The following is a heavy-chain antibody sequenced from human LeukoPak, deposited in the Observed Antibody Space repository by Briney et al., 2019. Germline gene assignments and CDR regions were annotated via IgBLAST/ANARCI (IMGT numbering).Heavy chain of an antibody. D-gene: IGHD2-2*01. V-gene: IGHV4-34*01. CDR3: ARRRRILGNIVVVPAAALGRYYFDY. Sequence: SETLSLTSAVYGGSFCGYYWCWIPPRPGKGLEWRGETNHSGSTNYNPSLKSRVTTSVATSKTQFYLELSSVPAADTAVYYCARRRRILGNIVVVPAAALGRYYFDYWGQGTLVTVSS. CDR2: TNHSGST. J-gene: IGHJ4*02. CDR1: GGSFCGYY.